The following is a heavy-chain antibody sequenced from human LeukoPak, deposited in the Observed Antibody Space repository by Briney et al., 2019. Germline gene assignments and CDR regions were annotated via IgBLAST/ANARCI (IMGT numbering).Heavy chain of an antibody. CDR2: IKSKTDGGTT. D-gene: IGHD6-19*01. J-gene: IGHJ6*04. CDR1: GFTFSNAW. Sequence: GGSLRLSCAASGFTFSNAWMSWVRQAPGKGLEWVGRIKSKTDGGTTDYAAPVKGRFTISRDDSKNTLYLQTNSLKTEDTAVYYCTIDYGSGLPSPGMDVWGKGTTVTVSS. CDR3: TIDYGSGLPSPGMDV. V-gene: IGHV3-15*01.